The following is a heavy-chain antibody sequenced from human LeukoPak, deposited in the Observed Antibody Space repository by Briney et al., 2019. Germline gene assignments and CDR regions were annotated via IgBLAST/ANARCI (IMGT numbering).Heavy chain of an antibody. J-gene: IGHJ5*02. CDR2: INPNSGGT. D-gene: IGHD3-10*01. CDR1: GYTFTCYY. CDR3: ARAPPYYYGSGSYYPLFDP. Sequence: ASVKVSCKASGYTFTCYYMHWVRQAPGQGLEWMGWINPNSGGTNYAQKFQGRVTMTRDTSISTAYMELSRLRSDDTAVYYCARAPPYYYGSGSYYPLFDPWGQGALVTVSS. V-gene: IGHV1-2*02.